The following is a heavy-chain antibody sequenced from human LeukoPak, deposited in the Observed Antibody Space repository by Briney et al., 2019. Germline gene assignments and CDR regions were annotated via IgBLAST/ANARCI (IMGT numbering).Heavy chain of an antibody. CDR2: ISGSGGST. CDR3: ATHRGRYSSSWGPYYFDY. CDR1: GFTFSSYA. Sequence: GGSLRLSCAASGFTFSSYAMSWVRQAPGKGLEWVSAISGSGGSTYYADSVKGRFTISRDNSKNTLYLQMNSLRAEDTAVYYCATHRGRYSSSWGPYYFDYWGQGTLVTVSS. V-gene: IGHV3-23*01. D-gene: IGHD6-13*01. J-gene: IGHJ4*02.